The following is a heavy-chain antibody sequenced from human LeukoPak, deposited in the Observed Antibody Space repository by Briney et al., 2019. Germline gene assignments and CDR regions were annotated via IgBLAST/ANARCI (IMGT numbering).Heavy chain of an antibody. CDR3: ARDSPHSSNDFHY. Sequence: SGGSLRLSCAASGFTFSTYWMHWVRQAPGKGLVWVSRINSDGSSTRYADPVKGRFTISRDNAKNTLYLQMNSLRAEDTAVYYCARDSPHSSNDFHYWGQGTLVTVSS. V-gene: IGHV3-74*01. CDR2: INSDGSST. CDR1: GFTFSTYW. J-gene: IGHJ4*02. D-gene: IGHD6-13*01.